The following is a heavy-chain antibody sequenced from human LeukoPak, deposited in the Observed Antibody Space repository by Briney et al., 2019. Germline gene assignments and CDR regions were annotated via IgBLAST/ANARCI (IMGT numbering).Heavy chain of an antibody. CDR1: GYTFTDYG. CDR2: MNTGNGDA. V-gene: IGHV1-3*04. Sequence: ASVKVSCKTSGYTFTDYGMHWVRQAPGQRLEWMAWMNTGNGDAKYSQKFQGRVIITRDTSASTAYMELSSLISEDTGVYYCARSPSSSGWYRDYWGQGTLVTVSS. J-gene: IGHJ4*02. D-gene: IGHD6-19*01. CDR3: ARSPSSSGWYRDY.